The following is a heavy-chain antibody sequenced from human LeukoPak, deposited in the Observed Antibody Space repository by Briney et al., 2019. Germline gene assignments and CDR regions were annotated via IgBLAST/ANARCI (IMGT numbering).Heavy chain of an antibody. J-gene: IGHJ5*02. CDR3: ARTYNWNDFRDNWFDP. D-gene: IGHD1-20*01. CDR1: GYTFTSYY. CDR2: INPSGGST. Sequence: ASVKVSCKASGYTFTSYYMHWVRQAPGQGLEWMGIINPSGGSTSYAQKFQGRVTMTRDTSTNTVYMELSSLRSEDTAVYYCARTYNWNDFRDNWFDPWGQGTLVTVSS. V-gene: IGHV1-46*01.